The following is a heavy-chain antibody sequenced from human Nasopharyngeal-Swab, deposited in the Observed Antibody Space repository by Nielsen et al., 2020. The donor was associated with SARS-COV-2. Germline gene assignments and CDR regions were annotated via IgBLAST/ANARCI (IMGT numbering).Heavy chain of an antibody. Sequence: WVRQAPGKGLEWMGIINPSGDTASYAQKFQGRVTMTRDTSTSTVYMELSSLRSEDTAVYYCARGGDPREVVAATDCFDPWGQGTLVTVSS. V-gene: IGHV1-46*01. CDR3: ARGGDPREVVAATDCFDP. CDR2: INPSGDTA. J-gene: IGHJ5*02. D-gene: IGHD2-15*01.